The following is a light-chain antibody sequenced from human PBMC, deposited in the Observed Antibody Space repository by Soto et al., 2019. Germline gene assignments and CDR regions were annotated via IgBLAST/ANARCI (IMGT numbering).Light chain of an antibody. CDR1: SGSVSTSYY. CDR2: STN. V-gene: IGLV8-61*01. J-gene: IGLJ3*02. Sequence: QTVVTQEPSFSVSPGGTVTLTCGLSSGSVSTSYYARWYQQTPGQAPRTLIYSTNTRSSGVPDRFSGSILGNKAALTITGAQAYDESDYYCVLYMGSGISVFGGGTKLTVL. CDR3: VLYMGSGISV.